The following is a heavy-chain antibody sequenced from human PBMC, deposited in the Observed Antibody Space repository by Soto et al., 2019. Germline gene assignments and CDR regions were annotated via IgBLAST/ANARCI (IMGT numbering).Heavy chain of an antibody. CDR1: GGSVSSGSYY. CDR2: IYYSGST. V-gene: IGHV4-61*01. J-gene: IGHJ4*02. CDR3: AAREVSYYYYSSGDN. D-gene: IGHD3-22*01. Sequence: QVQLQESGPGLVKPSETLSLTCTVSGGSVSSGSYYWSWIRQPPGKGLEWIGYIYYSGSTNYTPTLKSRVTVSVDTSKNHFSLKLSSVTAADTAVYYCAAREVSYYYYSSGDNWGQGTLVTVSS.